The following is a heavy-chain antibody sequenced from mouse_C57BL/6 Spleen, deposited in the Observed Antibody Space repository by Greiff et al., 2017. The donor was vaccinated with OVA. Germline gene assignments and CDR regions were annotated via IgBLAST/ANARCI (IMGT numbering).Heavy chain of an antibody. J-gene: IGHJ2*01. D-gene: IGHD2-1*01. CDR1: GYTFTDYY. CDR3: ARNPYGNYASYCDY. CDR2: INPNNGGT. V-gene: IGHV1-26*01. Sequence: EVQLQQSGPELVKPGASVKISCKASGYTFTDYYMNWVKQSHGKSLEWIGDINPNNGGTSYNQKFKGKATLTVDKSSSTAYMELRSLTSEDSAVYYCARNPYGNYASYCDYWGQGTTLTVSS.